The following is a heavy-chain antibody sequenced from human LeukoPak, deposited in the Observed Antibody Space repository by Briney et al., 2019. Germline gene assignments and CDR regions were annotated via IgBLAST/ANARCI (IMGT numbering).Heavy chain of an antibody. CDR1: GYTFTGYY. CDR3: ARGGPYYDILTGYPYYYYMDV. D-gene: IGHD3-9*01. J-gene: IGHJ6*03. CDR2: IIPIFGTA. Sequence: SVKVSCKASGYTFTGYYMHWVRQAPGQGLEWMGGIIPIFGTANYAQKFQGRVTITADESTSTAYMELSSLRSEDTAVYYCARGGPYYDILTGYPYYYYMDVWGKGTTVTISS. V-gene: IGHV1-69*13.